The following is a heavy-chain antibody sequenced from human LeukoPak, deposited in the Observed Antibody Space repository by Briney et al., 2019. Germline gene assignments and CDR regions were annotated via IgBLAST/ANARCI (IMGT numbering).Heavy chain of an antibody. CDR3: AREGPKYQLLLAAGMDV. CDR1: GFTFSSYW. J-gene: IGHJ6*02. D-gene: IGHD2-2*01. CDR2: IKQDGSEK. Sequence: PGGSLRLSCAASGFTFSSYWMSWVRQAPGKGLEWVANIKQDGSEKYYVDSVKGRLTISRDNAKNSLYLQMNSLRAEDTAVYYCAREGPKYQLLLAAGMDVWGQGTTVTVSS. V-gene: IGHV3-7*01.